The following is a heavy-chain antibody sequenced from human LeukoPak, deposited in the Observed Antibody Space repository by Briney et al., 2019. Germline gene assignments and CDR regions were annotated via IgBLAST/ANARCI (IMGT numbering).Heavy chain of an antibody. V-gene: IGHV4-39*01. D-gene: IGHD6-13*01. Sequence: SETLSLTCIVSGGSISDSSSYRGWIRQPPGKGLEWIGSLYYSGSTYYNPSLKSRVTISVDTSKNQFSLRLTSVTAADTAVYYCARHPGYSITMIDSWGQGTLVTVSS. CDR3: ARHPGYSITMIDS. J-gene: IGHJ4*02. CDR2: LYYSGST. CDR1: GGSISDSSSY.